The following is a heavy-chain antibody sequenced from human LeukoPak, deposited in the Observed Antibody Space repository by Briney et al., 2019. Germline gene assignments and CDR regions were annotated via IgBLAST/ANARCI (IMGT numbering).Heavy chain of an antibody. Sequence: GASVKVSCKASGYTFTNYYIHWVRQAPGQGLEWMGIINPSGGSTSNAQKFQGRVTMTRDTSTSTVHMDLSSLRAEDTAVYYCARGSGGTYYNYFDYWGQGTLVTVSS. CDR3: ARGSGGTYYNYFDY. V-gene: IGHV1-46*01. CDR2: INPSGGST. J-gene: IGHJ4*02. D-gene: IGHD1-26*01. CDR1: GYTFTNYY.